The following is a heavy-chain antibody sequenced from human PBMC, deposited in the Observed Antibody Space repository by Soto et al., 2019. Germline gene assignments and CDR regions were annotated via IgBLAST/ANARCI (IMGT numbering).Heavy chain of an antibody. V-gene: IGHV3-9*01. CDR3: AKDMKWGGMTTIHYFDS. CDR1: GFTVDDYA. J-gene: IGHJ4*02. Sequence: GGSLRLSCAASGFTVDDYAMHWVRQAPGKGLEWVSGISWNSETIDYADSVKGRFTISRDNATSSLFLQMNSLRPDDTALYYCAKDMKWGGMTTIHYFDSWGQGTLVTVSS. CDR2: ISWNSETI. D-gene: IGHD4-17*01.